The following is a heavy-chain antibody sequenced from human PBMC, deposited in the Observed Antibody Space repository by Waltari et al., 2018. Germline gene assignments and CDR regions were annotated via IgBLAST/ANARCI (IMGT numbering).Heavy chain of an antibody. CDR3: ARNYLFDY. D-gene: IGHD1-7*01. CDR1: GFPFSSYL. Sequence: EVQLVESGGGLVQPGGSLRPSCAASGFPFSSYLRHWVRQAPGKGRVWVSRINSDGSSTSYADSVKGRFTISRDNAKNTLYLQMNSLRAEDTAVYYCARNYLFDYWGQGTLVTVSS. V-gene: IGHV3-74*02. CDR2: INSDGSST. J-gene: IGHJ4*02.